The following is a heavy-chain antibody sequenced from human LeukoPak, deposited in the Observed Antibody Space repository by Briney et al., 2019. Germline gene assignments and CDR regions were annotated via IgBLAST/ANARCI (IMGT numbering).Heavy chain of an antibody. CDR1: GFTFSNFW. CDR3: WDSH. D-gene: IGHD5-24*01. J-gene: IGHJ4*02. CDR2: ISPDGREK. Sequence: PGGSLRLSCSASGFTFSNFWMTWFRQAPGKGLECLANISPDGREKYYMDSVKGRFTISRDNTKNSLYLQMSSLRADYCARDLNWDSHWGQGTLVTVSS. V-gene: IGHV3-7*01.